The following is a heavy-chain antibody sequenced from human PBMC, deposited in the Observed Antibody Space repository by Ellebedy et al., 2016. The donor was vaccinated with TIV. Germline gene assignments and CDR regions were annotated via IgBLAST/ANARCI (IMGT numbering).Heavy chain of an antibody. V-gene: IGHV3-49*04. CDR1: GFTFSNYA. CDR2: IRSKAYGGTT. J-gene: IGHJ4*02. CDR3: TRGGLAYCGGDCYSDY. Sequence: GESLKISXAASGFTFSNYAMVWVRQAPGKGLEWVGFIRSKAYGGTTEYAASVKGRFTISRDDSKSIAYLQMNSLKTEDTAVYYCTRGGLAYCGGDCYSDYWGQGTLVTVSS. D-gene: IGHD2-21*02.